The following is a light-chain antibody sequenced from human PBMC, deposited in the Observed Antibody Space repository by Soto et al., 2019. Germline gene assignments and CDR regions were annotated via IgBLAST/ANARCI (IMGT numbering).Light chain of an antibody. V-gene: IGLV2-14*01. CDR1: SSDVGGYNY. CDR2: EVS. CDR3: SSYTSSSTYV. J-gene: IGLJ1*01. Sequence: QSALTQPASVSGSPGQSITISCTGTSSDVGGYNYVSWYQQHPGKAPKLMIYEVSNRPSGVSNRFSASKSGNTASLTIPGLQAEDEADYYCSSYTSSSTYVFGTGTKVTVL.